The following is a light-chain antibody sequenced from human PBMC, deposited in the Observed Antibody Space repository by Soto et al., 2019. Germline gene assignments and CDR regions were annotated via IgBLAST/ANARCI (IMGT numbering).Light chain of an antibody. J-gene: IGKJ1*01. V-gene: IGKV1-5*03. CDR1: QTIINW. CDR3: QHYKMYSPWT. Sequence: DIQMTQSPSTLSASVGDRVTITCRASQTIINWLAWYQQKPGKAPKLLIYKASTLEGEVPSRFSGSGSETEFTLTINSLQPDDFATYYCQHYKMYSPWTFGQGTKVDIK. CDR2: KAS.